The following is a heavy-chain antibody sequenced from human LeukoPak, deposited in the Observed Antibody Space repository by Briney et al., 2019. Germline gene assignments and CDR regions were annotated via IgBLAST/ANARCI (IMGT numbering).Heavy chain of an antibody. CDR2: INPNSGGA. V-gene: IGHV1-2*02. D-gene: IGHD3-10*01. Sequence: ASVKVSCKASGGTFSSYAISWVRQAPGQGLEWMGWINPNSGGANYAQKFQGRVTMTRDTSISTAYMELSRLRSDDTAVYYCARVSYYGSGSYGFDYWGQGTLVTVSS. J-gene: IGHJ4*02. CDR3: ARVSYYGSGSYGFDY. CDR1: GGTFSSYA.